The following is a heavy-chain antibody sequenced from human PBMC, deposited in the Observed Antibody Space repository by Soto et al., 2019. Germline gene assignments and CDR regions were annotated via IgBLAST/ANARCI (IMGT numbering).Heavy chain of an antibody. V-gene: IGHV3-53*01. D-gene: IGHD1-26*01. J-gene: IGHJ4*02. CDR1: GFTVSSYY. Sequence: LRLSCAASGFTVSSYYMSWVRQAPGKGLEWVSVVYSTGSTYYADSVKGRFTISRDISKNMIYLQMDSLRAEDTAVYYCAREGMGFGYWGQGTLVTVSS. CDR3: AREGMGFGY. CDR2: VYSTGST.